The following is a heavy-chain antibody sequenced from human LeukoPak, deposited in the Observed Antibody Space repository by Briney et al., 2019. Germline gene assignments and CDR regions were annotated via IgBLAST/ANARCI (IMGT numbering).Heavy chain of an antibody. J-gene: IGHJ4*02. D-gene: IGHD2-2*01. CDR3: VKAGYQLLFFDY. Sequence: GRSLRLSCAASGFTSSSYAMSWVRQAPGKGLESLSTISYSGGSTYYADSVKGRFTISRDNSKNTLYLQMSSLSAEDTAVYYCVKAGYQLLFFDYWGQGTAVTVSS. CDR2: ISYSGGST. V-gene: IGHV3-23*01. CDR1: GFTSSSYA.